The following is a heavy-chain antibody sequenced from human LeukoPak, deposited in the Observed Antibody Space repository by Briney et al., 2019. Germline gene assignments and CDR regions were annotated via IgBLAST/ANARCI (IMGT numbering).Heavy chain of an antibody. Sequence: PSETLSLTCTVSVGCISRYYWSWLRPPPGKGLEWIGYIYYSGSTNFNPSLKSRVTISVDTSKNQCSLKLSSVTAADTAVYYCARGGWHGDTPGKNYYYYYGMDVWGQGTTVTVSS. CDR1: VGCISRYY. D-gene: IGHD4-17*01. CDR2: IYYSGST. CDR3: ARGGWHGDTPGKNYYYYYGMDV. V-gene: IGHV4-59*01. J-gene: IGHJ6*02.